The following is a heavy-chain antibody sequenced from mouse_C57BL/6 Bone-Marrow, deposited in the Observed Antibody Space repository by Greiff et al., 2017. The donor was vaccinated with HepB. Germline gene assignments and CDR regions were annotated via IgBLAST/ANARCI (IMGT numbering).Heavy chain of an antibody. V-gene: IGHV10-1*01. J-gene: IGHJ3*01. CDR1: GFSFNTYA. D-gene: IGHD4-1*01. CDR3: VRHELTGTFAY. Sequence: EVQVVESGGGLVQPKGSLKLSCAASGFSFNTYAMNWVRQAPGKGLEWVARIRSKSNNYATYYADSVKDRFTISRDDSESMLYLQMNNLKTEDTAMYYCVRHELTGTFAYWGQGTLVTVSA. CDR2: IRSKSNNYAT.